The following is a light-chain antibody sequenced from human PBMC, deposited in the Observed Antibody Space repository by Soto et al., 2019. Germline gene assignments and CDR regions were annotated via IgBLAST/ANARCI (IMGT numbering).Light chain of an antibody. J-gene: IGLJ1*01. Sequence: QSALTQPASVSGSRGQSITISCAGTSSDVGSYNLVSWYQNHPGKAPKLMIYEGSKRPSGVSNRFSGSKSGNTASLTISGLQAADEADYFCFSYAGSSTYVFGTGTKVTVL. CDR3: FSYAGSSTYV. CDR1: SSDVGSYNL. CDR2: EGS. V-gene: IGLV2-23*01.